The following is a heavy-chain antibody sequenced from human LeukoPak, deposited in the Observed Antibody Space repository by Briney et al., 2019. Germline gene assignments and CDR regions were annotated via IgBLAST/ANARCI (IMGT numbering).Heavy chain of an antibody. Sequence: GGSLRLSCTVSGFTVSTNSMSWVRQAPGKGLEWVSFIYSDNTHYSDSVKGRFTISRDNSKNTLYLQMNSLRVEDTAVYYCARDRMWGVESEDYWGQGTLVTVSS. D-gene: IGHD3-10*01. CDR1: GFTVSTNS. J-gene: IGHJ4*02. V-gene: IGHV3-66*01. CDR2: IYSDNT. CDR3: ARDRMWGVESEDY.